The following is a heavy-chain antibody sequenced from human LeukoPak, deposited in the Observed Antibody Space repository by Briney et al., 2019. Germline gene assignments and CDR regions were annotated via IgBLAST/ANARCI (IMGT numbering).Heavy chain of an antibody. CDR2: ISWNSGSI. CDR1: GFTFDDYA. D-gene: IGHD3-10*01. J-gene: IGHJ4*02. Sequence: GGSLRLSCAASGFTFDDYAMHWVRQAPGKGLEWVSGISWNSGSIGYADSVKGRFTISRDNAKNSLYLQMNSLRAEDTALYYCVKGSLFGGLDYWGQGTLVTVSS. V-gene: IGHV3-9*01. CDR3: VKGSLFGGLDY.